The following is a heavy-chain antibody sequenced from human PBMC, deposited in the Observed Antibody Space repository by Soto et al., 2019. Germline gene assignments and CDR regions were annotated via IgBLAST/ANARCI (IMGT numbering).Heavy chain of an antibody. CDR3: ARSVEWLASFDY. CDR2: MNPNSGNT. CDR1: GYTFTSYD. J-gene: IGHJ4*02. D-gene: IGHD6-19*01. V-gene: IGHV1-8*01. Sequence: QVQLVQSGAEVKKPGASVKVSCKASGYTFTSYDINWVRQVTGLGLEWMGWMNPNSGNTGYAHKFQGRVTMTRNTSISTAYMELSSLRSDDTAVYYCARSVEWLASFDYWGQGTLVTVSS.